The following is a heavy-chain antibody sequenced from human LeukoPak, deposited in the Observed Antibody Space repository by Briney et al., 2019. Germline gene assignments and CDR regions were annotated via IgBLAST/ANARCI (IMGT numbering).Heavy chain of an antibody. CDR3: ARDLVTTLHHRAFDI. D-gene: IGHD4-17*01. V-gene: IGHV3-48*03. CDR1: GFTFSSYE. Sequence: AGGSLRLSCAASGFTFSSYEMNWVRQAPGKGLEWVSYISSSGSTIYYADSVKGRFTISRDNAKNSLYLQMNSLGAEDTAVYYCARDLVTTLHHRAFDIWGQGTMVTVSS. CDR2: ISSSGSTI. J-gene: IGHJ3*02.